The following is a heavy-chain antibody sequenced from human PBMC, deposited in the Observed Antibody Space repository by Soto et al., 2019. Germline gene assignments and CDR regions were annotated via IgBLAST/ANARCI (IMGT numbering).Heavy chain of an antibody. J-gene: IGHJ4*02. D-gene: IGHD2-8*01. CDR2: IKQDGSEK. V-gene: IGHV3-7*01. CDR1: GFTFSSYA. CDR3: ARVMEHARCFDY. Sequence: PGGSLRLSCAASGFTFSSYAMSWVRQAPGKGLEWVANIKQDGSEKYYVDSVKGRFTISRDNAKSSLFLQMNSLGAEDTALYYCARVMEHARCFDYWGQGTLVNVSS.